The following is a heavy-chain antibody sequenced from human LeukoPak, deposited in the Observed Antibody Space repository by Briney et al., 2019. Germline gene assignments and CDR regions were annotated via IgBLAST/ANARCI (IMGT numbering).Heavy chain of an antibody. CDR2: IIPIFGTA. D-gene: IGHD2-15*01. Sequence: GASVKVSCKASGGTFSSYAISWVRQAPGQGLEWMGGIIPIFGTANYAQKLQGRVTITTDASTSTAYMELSSLRSEDTAVYYCARGGTYCSGGSCYHLNDYWGQGTLVTVSS. CDR1: GGTFSSYA. J-gene: IGHJ4*02. V-gene: IGHV1-69*05. CDR3: ARGGTYCSGGSCYHLNDY.